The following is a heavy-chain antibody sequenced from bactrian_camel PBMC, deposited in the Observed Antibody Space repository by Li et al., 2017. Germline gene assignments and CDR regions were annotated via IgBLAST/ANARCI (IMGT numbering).Heavy chain of an antibody. CDR3: ASVVAGPCWVSQADY. CDR1: GHSRGSNC. CDR2: IRRSGGET. D-gene: IGHD6*01. Sequence: HVQLVESGGGSVQAGGSLRLSCVVSGHSRGSNCVGWYRLPPGRAPAEREGIAAIRRSGGETWYADSVKGRFTISQDNAKNTLYLQMNSLKPEDTATYYCASVVAGPCWVSQADYWGQGTQVTVS. V-gene: IGHV3S55*01. J-gene: IGHJ4*01.